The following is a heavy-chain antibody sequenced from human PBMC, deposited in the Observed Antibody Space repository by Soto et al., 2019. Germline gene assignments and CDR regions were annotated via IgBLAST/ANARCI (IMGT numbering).Heavy chain of an antibody. CDR3: ARREAVAGANDY. Sequence: PGGSWRLSCAASGFTFSNFPMSWVRQAPGKGLEWVSLISDINTGTYYAASVKGRFTISRDNSKNTLYLQMNSLRAEDTAIYFCARREAVAGANDYWGQGTLVTVSS. J-gene: IGHJ4*02. CDR2: ISDINTGT. D-gene: IGHD6-19*01. V-gene: IGHV3-23*01. CDR1: GFTFSNFP.